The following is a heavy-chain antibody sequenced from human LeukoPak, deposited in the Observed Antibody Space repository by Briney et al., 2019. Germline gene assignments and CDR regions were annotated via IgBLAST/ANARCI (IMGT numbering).Heavy chain of an antibody. Sequence: PSQTLSLTCTVSGGSISSGGYYWSWIRQHPGKGLEWIGYIYYSGSTYYNPSLKSRVTISVDTSKNQFSLKLGSVTAADTAVYYCARGGGCGGDCYSSVDYWGQGTLVTVSS. J-gene: IGHJ4*02. D-gene: IGHD2-21*02. CDR3: ARGGGCGGDCYSSVDY. V-gene: IGHV4-31*03. CDR2: IYYSGST. CDR1: GGSISSGGYY.